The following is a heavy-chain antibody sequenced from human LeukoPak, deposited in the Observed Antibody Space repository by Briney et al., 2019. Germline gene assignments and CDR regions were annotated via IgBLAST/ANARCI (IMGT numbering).Heavy chain of an antibody. CDR3: ARDTLSGYNWGLGY. CDR2: INPNSGGT. Sequence: GASVKVSCKASGYTFTGYYMHWVRQAPGQGLEWMGRINPNSGGTNYAQKFQGRVTMTRDTSISTAYMELSRLRSDDTAVYYCARDTLSGYNWGLGYWGQGTLVTVSS. CDR1: GYTFTGYY. J-gene: IGHJ4*02. D-gene: IGHD3-3*01. V-gene: IGHV1-2*06.